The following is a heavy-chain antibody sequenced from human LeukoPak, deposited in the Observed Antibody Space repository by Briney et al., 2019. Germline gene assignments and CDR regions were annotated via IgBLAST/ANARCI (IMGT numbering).Heavy chain of an antibody. CDR3: AVYYYGSFPPTNFDY. CDR2: VYSGGST. D-gene: IGHD3-10*01. CDR1: GFTVSSNY. V-gene: IGHV3-66*01. Sequence: GGSLRLSCAASGFTVSSNYISWVRRAPGKGLEWVSIVYSGGSTYYADSVKGRFTISRDDSKNTVYLQMNSLRAEDTAVYYCAVYYYGSFPPTNFDYWGQGTLVTVSS. J-gene: IGHJ4*02.